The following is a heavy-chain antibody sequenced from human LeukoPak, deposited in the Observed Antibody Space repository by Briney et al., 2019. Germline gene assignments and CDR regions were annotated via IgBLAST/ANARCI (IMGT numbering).Heavy chain of an antibody. V-gene: IGHV1-18*01. J-gene: IGHJ6*02. CDR2: IISYSDNP. D-gene: IGHD3-10*01. Sequence: ASVKVSCKASGYTFTSYYITWVRQAPGQGLEWMGWIISYSDNPTYARDLQGRVTMTTDTSTSTAYMELRSLRSDDTAVYYCARDRASGSYQVSFCYDLDVWGLGTTVTVSS. CDR3: ARDRASGSYQVSFCYDLDV. CDR1: GYTFTSYY.